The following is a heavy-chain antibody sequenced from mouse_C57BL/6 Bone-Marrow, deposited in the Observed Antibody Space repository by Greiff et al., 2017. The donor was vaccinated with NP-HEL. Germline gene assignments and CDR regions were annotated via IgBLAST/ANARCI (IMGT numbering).Heavy chain of an antibody. J-gene: IGHJ4*01. CDR2: IRNKANGYTT. CDR3: ARDARRALYYYAMDY. Sequence: EVKLVESGGGLVQPGGSLSLSCAASGFTFTDYYMSWVRQPPGKALEWLGFIRNKANGYTTEYSASVKGRFTISRDNSQSILYLQMNALRAEDSATHYCARDARRALYYYAMDYWGQGTSVTVSS. V-gene: IGHV7-3*01. CDR1: GFTFTDYY. D-gene: IGHD3-3*01.